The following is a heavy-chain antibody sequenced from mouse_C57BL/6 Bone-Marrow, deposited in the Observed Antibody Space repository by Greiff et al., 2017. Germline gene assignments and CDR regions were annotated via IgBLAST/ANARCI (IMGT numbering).Heavy chain of an antibody. CDR1: GYTFTGYW. CDR3: ARITTVVAPVAY. Sequence: QVQLQQSGAELMKPGASVKLSCKATGYTFTGYWIEWVKQRPGHGLEWIGEILPGSGSTNYNEKFKGKATFPADTSSNTAYMQLSSLTTEDSAIYYCARITTVVAPVAYWGQGTLVTVSA. D-gene: IGHD1-1*01. CDR2: ILPGSGST. V-gene: IGHV1-9*01. J-gene: IGHJ3*01.